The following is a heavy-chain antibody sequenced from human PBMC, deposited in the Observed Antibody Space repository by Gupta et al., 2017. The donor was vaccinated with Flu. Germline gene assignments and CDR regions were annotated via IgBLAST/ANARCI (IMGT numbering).Heavy chain of an antibody. Sequence: QVHLVPSGAAVKKPGASVKVSCKPSGYPFTSYYRHWVRLAPVQGLEWLGIINPSGGSTSYAQKFQGRVTMTRDTSTSTVYMELSSLRSEDTAVYYCARGPNPTGITMVRGVIANYYGMDVWGQGTTVTVSS. CDR1: GYPFTSYY. CDR2: INPSGGST. J-gene: IGHJ6*02. V-gene: IGHV1-46*01. CDR3: ARGPNPTGITMVRGVIANYYGMDV. D-gene: IGHD3-10*01.